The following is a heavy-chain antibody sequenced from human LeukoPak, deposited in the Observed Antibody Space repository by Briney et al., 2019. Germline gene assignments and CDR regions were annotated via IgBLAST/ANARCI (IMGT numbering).Heavy chain of an antibody. CDR1: GGSITNYY. CDR3: ARLWFGGTARSDY. Sequence: SETLSLTCTVSGGSITNYYWSWIRQPAGKGLEWIGRIYTSGSTSYNPSLKSRVTISVDTSKNQFSLKLSSVTAADTAVYYCARLWFGGTARSDYWGQGTLVTVSS. J-gene: IGHJ4*02. D-gene: IGHD3-10*01. CDR2: IYTSGST. V-gene: IGHV4-4*07.